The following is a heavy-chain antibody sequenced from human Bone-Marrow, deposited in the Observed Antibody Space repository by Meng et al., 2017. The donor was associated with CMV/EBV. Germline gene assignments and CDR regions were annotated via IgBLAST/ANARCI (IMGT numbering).Heavy chain of an antibody. Sequence: GSLKISCAASGFTFSDYYMSWIRQAPGKGLEWVSYISSSGSTIYYADSVKGRFTISRDNAKNSLYLQMNSLRAEDTAVYYCAFPLKATICFDYWGQGTLVTVSS. J-gene: IGHJ4*02. CDR3: AFPLKATICFDY. D-gene: IGHD5-12*01. CDR2: ISSSGSTI. CDR1: GFTFSDYY. V-gene: IGHV3-11*04.